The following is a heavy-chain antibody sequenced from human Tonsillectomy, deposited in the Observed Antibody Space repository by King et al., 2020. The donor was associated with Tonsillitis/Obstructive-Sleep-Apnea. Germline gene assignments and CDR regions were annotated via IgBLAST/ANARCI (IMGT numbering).Heavy chain of an antibody. Sequence: VQLQQWGAGLLKPSETLSLTCAVYGGSFSGHYWSWIRQPPGKGLEWIGEIYHSGSTNYNPSLKSRVTISVDTSKTQFSLKLSSVTAADTAVYYCARGAITIFGGVPSDYWGQGTLVTVSS. J-gene: IGHJ4*02. V-gene: IGHV4-34*01. D-gene: IGHD3-3*01. CDR2: IYHSGST. CDR1: GGSFSGHY. CDR3: ARGAITIFGGVPSDY.